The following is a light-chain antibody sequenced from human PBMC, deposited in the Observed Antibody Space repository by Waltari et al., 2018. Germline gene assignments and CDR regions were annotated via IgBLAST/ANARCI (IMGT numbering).Light chain of an antibody. Sequence: SSELTPDRALAVALGQTVSITFRGASLISSYASWYQQKPGHAPILVRFGKNKRPSGTPDRFSGYNSETTTSLTIAGVQAEDEADYYCSSRDSSASHVLFAGGTKLTVL. V-gene: IGLV3-19*01. CDR1: SLISSY. CDR2: GKN. CDR3: SSRDSSASHVL. J-gene: IGLJ3*02.